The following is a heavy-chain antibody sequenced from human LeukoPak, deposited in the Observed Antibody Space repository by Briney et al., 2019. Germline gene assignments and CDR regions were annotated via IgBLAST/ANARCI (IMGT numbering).Heavy chain of an antibody. J-gene: IGHJ6*03. D-gene: IGHD4-17*01. CDR3: ARDTVDWVASGGYMDV. V-gene: IGHV4-39*07. CDR1: GGSISSSSYC. CDR2: VYYSGST. Sequence: PSETLSLTCTVSGGSISSSSYCWGWIRQPPGKGLEWIGSVYYSGSTYYNPSLKSRVTISGDTSKNQFSLKLSSVTAADTAVYYCARDTVDWVASGGYMDVWGKGTTVTVSS.